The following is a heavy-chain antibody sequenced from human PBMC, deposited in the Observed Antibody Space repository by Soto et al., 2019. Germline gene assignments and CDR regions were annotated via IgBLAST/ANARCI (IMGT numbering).Heavy chain of an antibody. Sequence: GASVKVSCKASGGTFSSYAISWVRQAPGQGLEWMGGIIPIFGTANYAQKFQGRVTITADESTSTAYMELSSLRSEDTAVYYCARAQAPAMAFDYWGQGTLVTVSS. D-gene: IGHD5-18*01. J-gene: IGHJ4*02. V-gene: IGHV1-69*13. CDR3: ARAQAPAMAFDY. CDR2: IIPIFGTA. CDR1: GGTFSSYA.